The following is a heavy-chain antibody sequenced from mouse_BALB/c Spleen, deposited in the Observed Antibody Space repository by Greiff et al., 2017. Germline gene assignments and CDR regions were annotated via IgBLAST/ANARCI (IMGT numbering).Heavy chain of an antibody. CDR3: ARGEYGNYVGAMDY. CDR2: IYPGSGNT. J-gene: IGHJ4*01. V-gene: IGHV1-77*01. D-gene: IGHD2-10*02. CDR1: GYTFTDYY. Sequence: VQLQESGAELARPGASVKLSCKASGYTFTDYYINWVKQRTGQGLEWIGEIYPGSGNTYYNEKFKGKATLTADKSSSTAYMQLSSLTSEDSAVYFCARGEYGNYVGAMDYWGQGTSVTDSS.